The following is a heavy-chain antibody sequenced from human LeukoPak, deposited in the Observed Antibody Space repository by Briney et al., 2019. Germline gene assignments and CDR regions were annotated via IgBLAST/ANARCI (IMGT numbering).Heavy chain of an antibody. J-gene: IGHJ4*02. CDR3: ARQMTRAFDY. CDR2: ISAYNGNT. CDR1: RYTFTGYY. V-gene: IGHV1-18*04. Sequence: ASVKVSCKASRYTFTGYYMHWVRQAPGQGLEWMGWISAYNGNTNYAQKLQGRVTMTTDTSTSTVYMELSSLRSEDTAVYYCARQMTRAFDYWGQGTLVTVSS.